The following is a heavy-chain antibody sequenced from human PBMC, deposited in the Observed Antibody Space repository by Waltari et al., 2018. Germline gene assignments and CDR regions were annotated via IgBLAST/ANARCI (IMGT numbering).Heavy chain of an antibody. CDR1: GGSIKNYS. Sequence: QVQLQESGPGLVKPSETLSLTCTVSGGSIKNYSWNWLRQSPGKGLEWIGDIYYTGSTTYNPSLKSRVTISVDTSKSHFSLELRSVTAADTAVYYCARRFDSWGQGTLVTVTS. J-gene: IGHJ4*02. CDR3: ARRFDS. CDR2: IYYTGST. V-gene: IGHV4-59*08.